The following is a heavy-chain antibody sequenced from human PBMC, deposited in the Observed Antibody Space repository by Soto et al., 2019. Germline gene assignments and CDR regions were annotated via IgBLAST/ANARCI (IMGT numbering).Heavy chain of an antibody. CDR1: GFTFSDYY. Sequence: QVQLVESGGGLVKPGGSLRLSCAASGFTFSDYYMSWIRQAPGQGLEWVSYISSSGSTIYYADSVKGRFTISRDNAKNSLYLQMNSLRAEETAVYYCARDYSSSWYALGYFDYWGQGTLVTVSS. CDR2: ISSSGSTI. V-gene: IGHV3-11*01. CDR3: ARDYSSSWYALGYFDY. J-gene: IGHJ4*02. D-gene: IGHD6-13*01.